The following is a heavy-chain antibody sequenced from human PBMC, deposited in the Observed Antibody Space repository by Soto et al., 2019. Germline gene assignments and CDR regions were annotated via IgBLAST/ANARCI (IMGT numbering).Heavy chain of an antibody. CDR1: GDTFSSYA. D-gene: IGHD5-18*01. Sequence: QVQLVQSGPEVKKPGSSVKVSCKASGDTFSSYAFSWVRQAPGHGLEWMGGIIPIFGTAYHSQRFQGRLTITADESTSTAYMELNSLTSEDTAVYYCARTVEYTYGHFDYWGQGTLVTVSS. V-gene: IGHV1-69*01. CDR3: ARTVEYTYGHFDY. J-gene: IGHJ4*02. CDR2: IIPIFGTA.